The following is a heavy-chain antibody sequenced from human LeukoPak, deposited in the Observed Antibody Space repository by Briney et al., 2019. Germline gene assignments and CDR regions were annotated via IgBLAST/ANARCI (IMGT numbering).Heavy chain of an antibody. J-gene: IGHJ4*02. CDR3: ARGQMWLALTPDY. D-gene: IGHD6-19*01. V-gene: IGHV3-21*01. CDR1: GFTFSSYS. CDR2: ISSSSSYI. Sequence: GGSLRLSCAASGFTFSSYSMNWVRQAPGKGLEWVSSISSSSSYIYYADSVKGRFTISRDNAKNSLYLQMNSLRAEDTAVYYCARGQMWLALTPDYWGQGTLVTVSS.